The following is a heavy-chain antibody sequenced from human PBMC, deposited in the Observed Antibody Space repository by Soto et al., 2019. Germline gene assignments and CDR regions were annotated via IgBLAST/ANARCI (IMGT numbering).Heavy chain of an antibody. Sequence: GGSLRLSCAASGFIFRSYSLNWVRQVPGKGLEWLSYISSSSRITYYADSVKGQFTVSRDNAKNSLYLQMNSLRDEDTAVYYGARDQDIVVAPGAYGMDVWGQGTTVTVSS. CDR3: ARDQDIVVAPGAYGMDV. CDR1: GFIFRSYS. V-gene: IGHV3-48*02. J-gene: IGHJ6*02. CDR2: ISSSSRIT. D-gene: IGHD2-2*01.